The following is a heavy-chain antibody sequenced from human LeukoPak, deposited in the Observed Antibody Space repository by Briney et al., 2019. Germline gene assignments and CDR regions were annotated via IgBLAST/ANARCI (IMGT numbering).Heavy chain of an antibody. D-gene: IGHD1-26*01. Sequence: PSETLSLTCTVSGGSISSYYWSWIRQPPGKGLEWIGYIYYSGSTNYNPSLKSRVTISVDTSKNQFSLKLSSVTAADTAVYYCARVGGSYTHYTHRDSGLEDHYFDYWGQGTLVTVSS. V-gene: IGHV4-59*01. CDR2: IYYSGST. CDR3: ARVGGSYTHYTHRDSGLEDHYFDY. J-gene: IGHJ4*02. CDR1: GGSISSYY.